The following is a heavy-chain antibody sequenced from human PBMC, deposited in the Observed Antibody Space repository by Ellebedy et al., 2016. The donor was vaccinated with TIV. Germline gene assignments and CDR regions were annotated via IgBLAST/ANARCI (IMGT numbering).Heavy chain of an antibody. CDR3: ARQTRGYEFDY. Sequence: SGPTLVKPTQTLTLTCTLSGLSVNSDGMRVSWIRQPPGKALEWLGRIDWDGDTFYRTSLKTRLTISKDTSKNQVVLTMTVMDPVDTATYYCARQTRGYEFDYWGQGNMVTVSS. CDR1: GLSVNSDGMR. J-gene: IGHJ4*02. D-gene: IGHD1-1*01. CDR2: IDWDGDT. V-gene: IGHV2-70*04.